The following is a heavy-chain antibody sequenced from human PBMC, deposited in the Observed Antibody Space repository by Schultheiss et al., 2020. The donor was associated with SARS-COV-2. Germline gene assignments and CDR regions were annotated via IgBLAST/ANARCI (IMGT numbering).Heavy chain of an antibody. CDR3: ARGYSSGWYDY. Sequence: SETLSLTCTVSGGSISSYYLSWIRQPPGKGLEWIGYIYYSGSTNYNPSLKSRVTISVDTSKNQFSLKLSSVTAADTAVYYCARGYSSGWYDYWGQGTLVTVSS. D-gene: IGHD6-19*01. CDR1: GGSISSYY. V-gene: IGHV4-59*08. CDR2: IYYSGST. J-gene: IGHJ4*02.